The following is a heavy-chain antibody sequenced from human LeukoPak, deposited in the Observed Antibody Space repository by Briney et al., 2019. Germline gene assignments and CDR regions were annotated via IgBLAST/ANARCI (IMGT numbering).Heavy chain of an antibody. CDR3: AKTYSSSWHNWYFDL. CDR2: IYTSGST. Sequence: SETLSLTCTVSGGSISSYYWSWIRQPAGKGLEWIGRIYTSGSTNYNPSLKSRVTISIDTSENQFSLKLRSVTAADTAVYYCAKTYSSSWHNWYFDLWGRGTLVTVSS. CDR1: GGSISSYY. J-gene: IGHJ2*01. V-gene: IGHV4-4*07. D-gene: IGHD6-13*01.